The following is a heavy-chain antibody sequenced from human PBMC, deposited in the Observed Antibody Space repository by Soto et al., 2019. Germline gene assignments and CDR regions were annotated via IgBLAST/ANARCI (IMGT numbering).Heavy chain of an antibody. D-gene: IGHD3-10*01. CDR3: ARKFGV. V-gene: IGHV3-23*01. CDR2: ISGSGGST. CDR1: GFTFSTYA. Sequence: GGSLRLSCAASGFTFSTYAMSWVRQAPGKGLEWVSEISGSGGSTFYADSVKGRFTISRDNSENALYLQMNSLRSEDTAVYYCARKFGVWGKGTTVTVSS. J-gene: IGHJ6*04.